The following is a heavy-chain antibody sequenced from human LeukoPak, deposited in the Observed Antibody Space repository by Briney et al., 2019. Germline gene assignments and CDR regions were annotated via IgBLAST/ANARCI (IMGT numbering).Heavy chain of an antibody. V-gene: IGHV3-23*01. Sequence: SGGSLRLSCAASGFTFSSYAMSWVRQAPGKGLEWVSAISGSGGSTYYADSVKGRFTISRDNCKSTLYLQMNSLRAEDTAVYYCATAPRFLEWLSPFDYWGQGTLVTVSS. CDR3: ATAPRFLEWLSPFDY. J-gene: IGHJ4*02. D-gene: IGHD3-3*01. CDR1: GFTFSSYA. CDR2: ISGSGGST.